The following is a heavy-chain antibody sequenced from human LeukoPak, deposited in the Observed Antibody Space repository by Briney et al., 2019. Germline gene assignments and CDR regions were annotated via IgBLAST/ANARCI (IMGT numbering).Heavy chain of an antibody. CDR2: INPNSGDT. CDR1: GYTFTDYY. D-gene: IGHD2-2*01. Sequence: ASVKVSCKASGYTFTDYYMHWVRQAPGQGLEWMGWINPNSGDTNYAQKFEGRVTMARDTSISTAYMELSRLRSDDTAVYYCAREERHQPEYYHHWGQGTLVTVSS. V-gene: IGHV1-2*02. CDR3: AREERHQPEYYHH. J-gene: IGHJ1*01.